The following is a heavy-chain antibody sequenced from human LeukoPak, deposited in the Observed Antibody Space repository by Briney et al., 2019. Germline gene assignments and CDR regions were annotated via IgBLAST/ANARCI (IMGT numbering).Heavy chain of an antibody. CDR3: ARGFHYYGSGSYYPGWFDP. V-gene: IGHV4-34*01. CDR2: INHSGST. Sequence: SETLSLTCAVYGGSFSGYYWSWIRQPPGKGLEWIGEINHSGSTNYNPSLKSRVTISVDTPKNQFSLKLSSVTAADTAVYYCARGFHYYGSGSYYPGWFDPWGQGTLVTVSS. J-gene: IGHJ5*02. D-gene: IGHD3-10*01. CDR1: GGSFSGYY.